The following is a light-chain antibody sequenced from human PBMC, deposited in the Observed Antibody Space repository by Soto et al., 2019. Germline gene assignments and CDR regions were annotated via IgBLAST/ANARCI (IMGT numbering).Light chain of an antibody. V-gene: IGKV1-33*01. J-gene: IGKJ3*01. Sequence: DIQMTQSPSSLSASVGDRVTITCQASQDINNYLNWYQQKPGKAPKLLIYDASNLQTGVPSRFSGSGSGTDFTFTISNLQPEDIATYYCQQYDNLFSTFGPGTKVDIK. CDR3: QQYDNLFST. CDR2: DAS. CDR1: QDINNY.